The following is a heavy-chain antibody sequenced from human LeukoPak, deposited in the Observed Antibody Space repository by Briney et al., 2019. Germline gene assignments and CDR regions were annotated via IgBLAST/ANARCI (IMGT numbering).Heavy chain of an antibody. CDR1: GGTFSSYA. J-gene: IGHJ4*02. CDR2: IIPIFGTA. D-gene: IGHD2-2*02. V-gene: IGHV1-69*13. CDR3: ARGDTLRGFDY. Sequence: GASVKVPCKASGGTFSSYAISWVRQAPGQGLEWMGGIIPIFGTANYAQKFQGRVTITADESTSTAYMELSSLRSEDTAVYYCARGDTLRGFDYWGRGTLVTVSS.